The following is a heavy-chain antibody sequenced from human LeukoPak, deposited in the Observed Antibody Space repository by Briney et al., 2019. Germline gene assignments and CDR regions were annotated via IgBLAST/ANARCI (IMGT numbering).Heavy chain of an antibody. Sequence: GGSLRLSCAASGFTFSSYSMNWVRQAPGKGLEWVSYISSSSSTIYYADSVKGRFTISRDNSKNTLYLQMNSLRAEDTAVYYCAVTSLYYFDYWGQGTLVTVSS. CDR1: GFTFSSYS. J-gene: IGHJ4*02. CDR2: ISSSSSTI. V-gene: IGHV3-48*01. D-gene: IGHD2-2*01. CDR3: AVTSLYYFDY.